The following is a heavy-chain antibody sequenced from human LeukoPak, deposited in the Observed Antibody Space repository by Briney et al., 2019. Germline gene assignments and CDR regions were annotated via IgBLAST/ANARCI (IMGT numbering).Heavy chain of an antibody. V-gene: IGHV4-59*01. J-gene: IGHJ6*03. CDR2: IYYSGST. CDR1: GGSISSYY. D-gene: IGHD4-11*01. Sequence: SETLSLTCTVSGGSISSYYWSWIRQPPGKGLEWIGYIYYSGSTNYNPSLKSRVTISVDTSKNQFSLKLSSVTAADTAVYYCARVYSVYYYYMDVWGKGTTVTVSS. CDR3: ARVYSVYYYYMDV.